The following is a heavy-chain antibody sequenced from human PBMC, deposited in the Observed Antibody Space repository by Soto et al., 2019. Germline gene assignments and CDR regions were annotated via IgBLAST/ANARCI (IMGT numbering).Heavy chain of an antibody. V-gene: IGHV3-21*01. CDR2: ISSSSSYI. D-gene: IGHD6-6*01. Sequence: GGALRLSCAASGFTFSSYSMNWVRQAPGKGLEWVSSISSSSSYIYYADSVKGRFTISRDNAKNSLYLQMNSLRAEDTAVYYCARDRIAARPGYYGMDVWGQGTTVTVSS. CDR3: ARDRIAARPGYYGMDV. J-gene: IGHJ6*02. CDR1: GFTFSSYS.